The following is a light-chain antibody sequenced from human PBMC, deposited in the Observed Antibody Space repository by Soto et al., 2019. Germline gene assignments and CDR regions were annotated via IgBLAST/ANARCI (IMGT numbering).Light chain of an antibody. CDR1: QSVSSN. V-gene: IGKV3-15*01. CDR2: GAS. Sequence: EIVMTQSPATLSVSPGERATHSCRASQSVSSNLAWYQQKPGQAPRLLIYGASTRATGSPARFSGSGSGTEFTLTISSLQSEDFAVYYCQQYNNWPLYTFGQGTKLEIK. J-gene: IGKJ2*01. CDR3: QQYNNWPLYT.